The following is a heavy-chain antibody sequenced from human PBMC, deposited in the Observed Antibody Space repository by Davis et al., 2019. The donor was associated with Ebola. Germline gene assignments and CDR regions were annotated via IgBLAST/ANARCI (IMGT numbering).Heavy chain of an antibody. Sequence: AASVKVSCKASGYTFTSYYMHWVRQAPGQGLEWMGWISAYNGNTNYAQKLQGRVTMTTDTSTSTAYMELRSLRSDDTAVYYCARDWDGSGSYYNTYYYGMDVWGQGTTVTVSS. J-gene: IGHJ6*02. CDR3: ARDWDGSGSYYNTYYYGMDV. D-gene: IGHD3-10*01. V-gene: IGHV1-18*04. CDR2: ISAYNGNT. CDR1: GYTFTSYY.